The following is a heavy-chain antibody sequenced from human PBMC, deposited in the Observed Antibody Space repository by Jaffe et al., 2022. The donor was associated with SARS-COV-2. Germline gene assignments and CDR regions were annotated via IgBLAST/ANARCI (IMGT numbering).Heavy chain of an antibody. CDR1: GGSIRSSSFY. D-gene: IGHD1-1*01. J-gene: IGHJ2*01. V-gene: IGHV4-39*01. CDR2: IYYSGRT. CDR3: ARPLLAQSSNWNDNWYFDL. Sequence: QLQLQESGPGLVKASETLSLTCSVSGGSIRSSSFYWGWIRQPPGKGLEWIGTIYYSGRTYYNPSLKSRVTISADTSKNQFSLTMSAVTAADTAVFYCARPLLAQSSNWNDNWYFDLWGRGALVTVSS.